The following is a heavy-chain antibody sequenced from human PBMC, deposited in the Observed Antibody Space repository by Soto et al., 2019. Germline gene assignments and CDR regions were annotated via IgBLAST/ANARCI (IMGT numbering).Heavy chain of an antibody. V-gene: IGHV1-8*01. D-gene: IGHD6-19*01. CDR2: MNPNSGNT. Sequence: ASVKVSCKASGYTFTSYDINWVRQATGQGHEWMGWMNPNSGNTGYAQKFQGRVTMTRNTSISTAYMELSSLRSEDTAVYYCARGGLAVYYYYYYGMDVWGQGTTVTVSS. CDR3: ARGGLAVYYYYYYGMDV. CDR1: GYTFTSYD. J-gene: IGHJ6*02.